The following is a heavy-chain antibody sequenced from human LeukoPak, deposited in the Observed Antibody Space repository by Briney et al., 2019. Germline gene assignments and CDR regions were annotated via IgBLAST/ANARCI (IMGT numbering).Heavy chain of an antibody. V-gene: IGHV1-2*02. CDR1: GYTFTDYY. Sequence: ASVKVSCKASGYTFTDYYMHWVRQAPGQGLEWMGWINPNSGGTNYAQKFQGRVTMTRDTSISTAYMELSRLGSDDTAVYYCARETLHGELGYWGQGTLVTVSS. D-gene: IGHD4-17*01. CDR3: ARETLHGELGY. J-gene: IGHJ4*02. CDR2: INPNSGGT.